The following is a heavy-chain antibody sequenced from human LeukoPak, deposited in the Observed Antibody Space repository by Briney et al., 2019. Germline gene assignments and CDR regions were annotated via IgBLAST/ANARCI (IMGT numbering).Heavy chain of an antibody. D-gene: IGHD3-22*01. V-gene: IGHV1-46*01. CDR3: ARDKGDYYDSSGYPDY. Sequence: ASVKVSCKASGYTFTSYYMHWVRQAPGQGLEWMGIINPSGGGTSYAQKFQGRVTMTRDTSTSTVYMELSSLRSEDTAVYYCARDKGDYYDSSGYPDYWGQGTLVTVSS. CDR2: INPSGGGT. CDR1: GYTFTSYY. J-gene: IGHJ4*02.